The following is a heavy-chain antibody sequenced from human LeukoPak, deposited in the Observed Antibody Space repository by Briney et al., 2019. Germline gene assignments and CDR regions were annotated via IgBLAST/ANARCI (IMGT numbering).Heavy chain of an antibody. J-gene: IGHJ4*02. CDR2: IYTSGST. D-gene: IGHD3-22*01. Sequence: SETLSLTCTVSGGSISSYYWSWIRQPAGKGLEWIGRIYTSGSTNYNPSLKSRVTMSVDTSKNQFSLKLSSVTAADTAVYYCARDYYDSSGYKVDYWGQGTLVTVPS. CDR3: ARDYYDSSGYKVDY. V-gene: IGHV4-4*07. CDR1: GGSISSYY.